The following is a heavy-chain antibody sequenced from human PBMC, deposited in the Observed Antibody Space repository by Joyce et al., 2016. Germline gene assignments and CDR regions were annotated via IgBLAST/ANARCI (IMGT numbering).Heavy chain of an antibody. D-gene: IGHD3-10*01. Sequence: QVHLQESGPGLVKPSGTLSLTCAVSGGSISNSHWWNWVRQPPGKGLEWIGETHHTGSPKYNPSLESRVTISVDKSKNQFSLKMGSVTAADTAVYYCARAGALAPHEAYYYDYVDVWGKGTTGTVSS. CDR2: THHTGSP. J-gene: IGHJ6*03. CDR3: ARAGALAPHEAYYYDYVDV. V-gene: IGHV4-4*02. CDR1: GGSISNSHW.